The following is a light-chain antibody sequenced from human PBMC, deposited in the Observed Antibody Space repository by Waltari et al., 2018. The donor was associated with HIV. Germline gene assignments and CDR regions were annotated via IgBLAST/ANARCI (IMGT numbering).Light chain of an antibody. CDR2: EDN. J-gene: IGLJ2*01. CDR3: QSYDTTTPVV. CDR1: SGRIASRH. Sequence: NFMLTQPHSVSESPGKTVSISCTRRSGRIASRHVQWYQQRPGSSPTAVIFEDNQRPSGVPERFSGSIDSSSNSASLTISGLKTEDEADYYCQSYDTTTPVVFGGGTRLTVL. V-gene: IGLV6-57*01.